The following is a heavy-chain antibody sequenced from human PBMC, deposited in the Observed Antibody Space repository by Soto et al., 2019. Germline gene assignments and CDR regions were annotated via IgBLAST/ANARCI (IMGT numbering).Heavy chain of an antibody. Sequence: ETLSITSNVSVGSLSSYNWSWVRQSPENGLEWIGYIYYNGNINYNPALKTRATVSIETSKNQSSLTLKSVTAAETAGYYYASGGDWFDHWGQGALVTVSS. D-gene: IGHD3-16*01. CDR2: IYYNGNI. CDR3: ASGGDWFDH. CDR1: VGSLSSYN. V-gene: IGHV4-59*01. J-gene: IGHJ5*02.